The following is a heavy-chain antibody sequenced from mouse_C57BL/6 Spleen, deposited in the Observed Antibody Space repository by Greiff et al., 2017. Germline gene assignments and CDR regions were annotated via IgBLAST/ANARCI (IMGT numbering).Heavy chain of an antibody. CDR1: GYTFTDSY. CDR2: LGPGSGST. Sequence: QVQLKQSGAELVKPGASVKISCKASGYTFTDSYINWVKQRPGQGLEWIGKLGPGSGSTYYNEKFKGKDTLTADKSSSTAYMQLSSLTSEDSAVYFCARKVLRSPMDYWGQGTSVTVSS. V-gene: IGHV1-77*01. D-gene: IGHD1-1*01. J-gene: IGHJ4*01. CDR3: ARKVLRSPMDY.